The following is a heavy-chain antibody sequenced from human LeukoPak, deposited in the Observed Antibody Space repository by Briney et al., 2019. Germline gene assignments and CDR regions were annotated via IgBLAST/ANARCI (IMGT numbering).Heavy chain of an antibody. V-gene: IGHV4-30-4*01. CDR1: GGSISSGDYY. CDR2: IYYSGST. Sequence: PSETLSLTCTVSGGSISSGDYYWSWIRQPPGKGLEWIGYIYYSGSTYYNPSLKSRVTISVDTSKNQFSLKLSSVTAADTAVYYCAREIPVHCSGGSCYGWFDPWGQGTLVTVS. CDR3: AREIPVHCSGGSCYGWFDP. D-gene: IGHD2-15*01. J-gene: IGHJ5*02.